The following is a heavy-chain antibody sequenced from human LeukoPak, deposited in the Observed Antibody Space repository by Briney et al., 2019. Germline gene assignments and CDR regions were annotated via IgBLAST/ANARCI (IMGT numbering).Heavy chain of an antibody. V-gene: IGHV3-23*01. CDR3: AKDGDRVFEY. CDR2: ISGSGAGT. D-gene: IGHD7-27*01. Sequence: PGGSLRLSCAASGFTFSSYALSWVRQAPGKGLEWVSAISGSGAGTYYADSVKGRFTISRDNSKNTLDLQMNSLRPNDTAVYYCAKDGDRVFEYWGQGTLVTVSS. J-gene: IGHJ4*02. CDR1: GFTFSSYA.